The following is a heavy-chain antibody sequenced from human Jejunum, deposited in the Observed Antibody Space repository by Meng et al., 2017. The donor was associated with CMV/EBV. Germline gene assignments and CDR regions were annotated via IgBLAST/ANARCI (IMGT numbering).Heavy chain of an antibody. D-gene: IGHD2/OR15-2a*01. CDR3: ARELSYTSALDY. CDR2: INCNDGAT. CDR1: GDTFTSCH. Sequence: QVELGQSGGEGKKPGAQVKVSCKASGDTFTSCHIHWVRQAPGQGLEWLGLINCNDGATSYAHKFQGRVSMTRDTSTRIVHMELSSLRSEDTALYYCARELSYTSALDYWGQGTLVTVSS. J-gene: IGHJ4*02. V-gene: IGHV1-46*01.